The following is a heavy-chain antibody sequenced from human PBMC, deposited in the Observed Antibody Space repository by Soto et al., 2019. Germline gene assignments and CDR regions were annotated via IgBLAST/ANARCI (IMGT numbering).Heavy chain of an antibody. D-gene: IGHD6-6*01. CDR3: ARFPEYSSSDDF. Sequence: GGSLRLSCAASGFTFSSYWMHCVRQAPGKGLVWVSRINSDGSSTSYADSVKGRFTISRDNAKNTLYLQMNSLRAEDTAVYYCARFPEYSSSDDFWGQGTLVTVSS. J-gene: IGHJ4*02. CDR2: INSDGSST. V-gene: IGHV3-74*01. CDR1: GFTFSSYW.